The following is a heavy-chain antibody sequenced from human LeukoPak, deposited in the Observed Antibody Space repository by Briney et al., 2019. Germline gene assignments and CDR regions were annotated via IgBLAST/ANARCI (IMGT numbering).Heavy chain of an antibody. D-gene: IGHD6-19*01. J-gene: IGHJ6*03. CDR3: AKRGRGTAVNYYMDV. V-gene: IGHV3-30*18. CDR2: TSYDGSNK. Sequence: PGGSLRLSCAASGFTFSSYGMHWVRQAPGKGLEWVAITSYDGSNKYYAESVKGRFTISRDNSKNTLYLQMNSLRAEDTAVYYCAKRGRGTAVNYYMDVWGKGTTVTVSS. CDR1: GFTFSSYG.